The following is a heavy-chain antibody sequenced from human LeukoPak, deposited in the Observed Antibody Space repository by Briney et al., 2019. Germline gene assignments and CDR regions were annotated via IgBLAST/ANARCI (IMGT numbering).Heavy chain of an antibody. CDR2: IYYSGST. Sequence: PSETLSLTCTVSGGSISSYYWSWIRQPPGKGLEWIGYIYYSGSTNYNPSLKSRVTISVDTSENQFSLKLSSVTAADTAVYYCARGTMYHYGSGTMGYYYYYYMDVWGKGTTVTVSS. CDR3: ARGTMYHYGSGTMGYYYYYYMDV. CDR1: GGSISSYY. J-gene: IGHJ6*03. D-gene: IGHD3-10*01. V-gene: IGHV4-59*01.